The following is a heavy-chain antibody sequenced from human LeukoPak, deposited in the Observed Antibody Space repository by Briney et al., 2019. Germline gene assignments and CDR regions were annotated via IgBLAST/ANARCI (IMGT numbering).Heavy chain of an antibody. CDR3: VKESRQQWLVPPRFDY. J-gene: IGHJ4*02. Sequence: GGSLRLSCSASGFTFSSYAMHWVRQAPGKGLEYVSGINSNGGGIYYADSVKGRFIISRDNSKKTLYLQMSSLRVEDTAVYYCVKESRQQWLVPPRFDYWGQGTLVTVSS. D-gene: IGHD6-19*01. CDR2: INSNGGGI. V-gene: IGHV3-64D*06. CDR1: GFTFSSYA.